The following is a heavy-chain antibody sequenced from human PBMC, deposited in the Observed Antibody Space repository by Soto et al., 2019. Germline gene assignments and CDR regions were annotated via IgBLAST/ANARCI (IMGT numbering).Heavy chain of an antibody. CDR3: ARVVLAAPYYYYGMDV. J-gene: IGHJ6*02. Sequence: PGESLKISCKGSGYSFTKYWISWVRQMPGKGLEWMGRIDPSDSYTNYSPSFQGHVTISADKSISTAYLQWSSLKASDTAMYYCARVVLAAPYYYYGMDVWGQGTTVTVSS. CDR1: GYSFTKYW. CDR2: IDPSDSYT. D-gene: IGHD2-2*01. V-gene: IGHV5-10-1*01.